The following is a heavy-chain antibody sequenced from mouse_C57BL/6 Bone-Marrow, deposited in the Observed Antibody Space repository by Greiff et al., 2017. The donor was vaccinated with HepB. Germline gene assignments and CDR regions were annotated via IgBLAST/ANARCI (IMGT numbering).Heavy chain of an antibody. V-gene: IGHV2-6-1*01. CDR2: IWSDGST. CDR3: ARHAKDYDYDGALDY. J-gene: IGHJ2*01. D-gene: IGHD2-4*01. Sequence: QVQLKESGPGLVAPSQSLSITCTVSGFSLTSYGVHWVRQPPGKGLEWLVVIWSDGSTTYNSALKSRLSISKDNSKSQVFLKMNSLQTDDTAMYYCARHAKDYDYDGALDYWGQGTTLTVSS. CDR1: GFSLTSYG.